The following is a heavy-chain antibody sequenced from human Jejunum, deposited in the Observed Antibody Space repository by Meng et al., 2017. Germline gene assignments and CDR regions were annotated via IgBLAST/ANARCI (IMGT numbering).Heavy chain of an antibody. CDR1: GGSISGYF. V-gene: IGHV4-34*01. J-gene: IGHJ4*02. CDR3: ARHEVDFDN. Sequence: VQLHQGGAGLLKPSETLSLTGAGYGGSISGYFWSWIRQAPGEGLEWVGEFTRGGTTNYNPSLKSRVTISADTSKNQFSLTLSSVSAADTAVYYCARHEVDFDNWGQGTLVTVSS. CDR2: FTRGGTT. D-gene: IGHD1-26*01.